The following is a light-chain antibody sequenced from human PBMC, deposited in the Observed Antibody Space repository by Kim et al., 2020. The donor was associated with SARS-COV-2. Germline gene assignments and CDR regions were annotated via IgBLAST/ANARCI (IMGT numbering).Light chain of an antibody. J-gene: IGLJ3*02. Sequence: QAVVTQEPSLTVSLGGTVTLTCGSNTGPVTSNQWPYWVQQKPGQVPRTLIYDTNNKHSWTPARFSGSLFGGKAALTLSGAQPDDEADYYCSLNYAGGRMFGGGTQLTVL. CDR1: TGPVTSNQW. CDR3: SLNYAGGRM. CDR2: DTN. V-gene: IGLV7-46*01.